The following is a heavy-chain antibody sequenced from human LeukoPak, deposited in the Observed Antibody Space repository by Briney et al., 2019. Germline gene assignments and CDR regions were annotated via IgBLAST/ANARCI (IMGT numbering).Heavy chain of an antibody. J-gene: IGHJ4*02. CDR2: ISGSGGST. CDR1: GFTFGDYA. CDR3: AKDGGGWTLEFFDY. V-gene: IGHV3-23*01. D-gene: IGHD6-19*01. Sequence: PGGSLRLSCTASGFTFGDYAMSWVRLAPGKGLEWVSGISGSGGSTYYADSVKGRFTISRDNSKNTLYLQMNSLRAEDTAVYYCAKDGGGWTLEFFDYWGQGTLVTVSS.